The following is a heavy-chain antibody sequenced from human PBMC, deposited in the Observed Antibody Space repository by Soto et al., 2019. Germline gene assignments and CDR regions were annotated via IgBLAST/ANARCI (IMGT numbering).Heavy chain of an antibody. J-gene: IGHJ4*02. CDR3: AREYPGYGGINFDY. Sequence: ASVKLSCKASGDTVNKYPINWVRQAPGQGLEWMGRIIPILAIPNYAQNFQGRVALTADESTNTAYMELSSLRSEDTAVYFCAREYPGYGGINFDYWGQGTLVTVSS. CDR1: GDTVNKYP. D-gene: IGHD4-17*01. V-gene: IGHV1-69*04. CDR2: IIPILAIP.